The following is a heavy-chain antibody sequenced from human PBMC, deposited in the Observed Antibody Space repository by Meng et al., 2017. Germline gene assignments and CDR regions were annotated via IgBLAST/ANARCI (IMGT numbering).Heavy chain of an antibody. V-gene: IGHV1-2*06. D-gene: IGHD6-19*01. CDR3: AIRGAAVAGTLFDY. CDR1: GYTFTGYY. CDR2: INPNSGGT. Sequence: ASVKVSCKASGYTFTGYYMHWVRQAPGQGLEWMGRINPNSGGTNYAQKFQGRVTMTRDTSISTAYMELSRLRSDDTAVYYCAIRGAAVAGTLFDYWGQGTLVTVSS. J-gene: IGHJ4*02.